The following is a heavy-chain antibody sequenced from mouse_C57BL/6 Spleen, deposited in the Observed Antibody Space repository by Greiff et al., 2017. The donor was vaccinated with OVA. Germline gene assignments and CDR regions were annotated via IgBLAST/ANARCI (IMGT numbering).Heavy chain of an antibody. J-gene: IGHJ2*01. CDR1: GYTFTSYW. CDR3: ARRGLSPWGY. Sequence: VKLQQPGAELVKPGASVKLSCKASGYTFTSYWMQWVKQRPGQGLEWLGEIDPSDCYTNYHQKFKGKATLTVDTSSSTAYMQLRSLASEDSAVYYGARRGLSPWGYWGQGTTLTVSS. V-gene: IGHV1-50*01. D-gene: IGHD6-2*01. CDR2: IDPSDCYT.